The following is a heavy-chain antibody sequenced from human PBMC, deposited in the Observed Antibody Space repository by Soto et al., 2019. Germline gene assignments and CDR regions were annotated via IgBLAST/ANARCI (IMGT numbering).Heavy chain of an antibody. V-gene: IGHV1-69*06. CDR1: GGTFSSYG. D-gene: IGHD6-13*01. Sequence: SVKVSCKASGGTFSSYGINWVRQAPGQGLEWMGGIIPIFDTANSAQNFQGRVTFTADKSTSTAYMELSSLRSEDTAVYYCAKNIKGTAAAGYFYFSEMDVW. J-gene: IGHJ6*01. CDR3: AKNIKGTAAAGYFYFSEMDV. CDR2: IIPIFDTA.